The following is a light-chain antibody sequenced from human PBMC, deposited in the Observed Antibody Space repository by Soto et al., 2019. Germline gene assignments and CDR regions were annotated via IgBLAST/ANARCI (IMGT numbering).Light chain of an antibody. J-gene: IGKJ2*01. V-gene: IGKV1-9*01. CDR3: QQLNSYPDT. CDR2: AAS. CDR1: QGISSY. Sequence: DIPLTQSPSFLSASVGDRVTITCRASQGISSYLAWYQQKPGKAPKLLIYAASTLQSGVPSRFSGSGSGTEFTLTISSLQPEDFATYYCQQLNSYPDTFGQGTKLEI.